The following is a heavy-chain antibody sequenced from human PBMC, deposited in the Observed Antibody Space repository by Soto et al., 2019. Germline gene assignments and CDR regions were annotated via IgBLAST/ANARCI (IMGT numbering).Heavy chain of an antibody. Sequence: GASVKVSCKASGYTFTNYAMHWVRQAPGQSLEWMGWINAGNGNTKYSQRFQGIVTITRDTSASTVYMELSSLRFEDTAVYYCARASIELGEFLLGAGYCGQGTLVTVSS. CDR1: GYTFTNYA. D-gene: IGHD3-16*01. J-gene: IGHJ4*02. CDR2: INAGNGNT. V-gene: IGHV1-3*01. CDR3: ARASIELGEFLLGAGY.